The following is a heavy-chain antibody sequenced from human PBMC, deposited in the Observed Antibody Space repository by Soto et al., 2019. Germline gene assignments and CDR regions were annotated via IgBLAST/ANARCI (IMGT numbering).Heavy chain of an antibody. CDR2: IYPGDSDT. CDR3: ARHGPYYDFWSGYYRFDP. J-gene: IGHJ5*02. Sequence: PGESLKISCKGSGYTFTNYWIGWVRQMPGKGLEWMGIIYPGDSDTRYSPSFQGQVTISADKSISTAYLQWSSLKASDTAMYYCARHGPYYDFWSGYYRFDPWGQGTLVTVSS. V-gene: IGHV5-51*01. D-gene: IGHD3-3*01. CDR1: GYTFTNYW.